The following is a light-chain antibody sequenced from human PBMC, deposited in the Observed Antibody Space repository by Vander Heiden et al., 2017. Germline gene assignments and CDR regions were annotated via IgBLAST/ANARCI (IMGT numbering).Light chain of an antibody. J-gene: IGLJ3*02. V-gene: IGLV2-23*02. CDR2: GVT. CDR3: CSHAGSTSLLV. CDR1: RSDVGTYNL. Sequence: QSALTQPASVSGSPGQSITISCSGTRSDVGTYNLVSWYQQYPDKAPKLIIYGVTNRPSGVSNRFSGSKSGNTASLTISGLQADDEAEYYCCSHAGSTSLLVFGGGTKLTVL.